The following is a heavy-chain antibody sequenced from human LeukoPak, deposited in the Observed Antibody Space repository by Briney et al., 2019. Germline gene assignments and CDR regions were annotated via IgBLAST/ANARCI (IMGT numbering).Heavy chain of an antibody. CDR1: GFTFSSYA. J-gene: IGHJ4*02. CDR2: ISYDGSNK. V-gene: IGHV3-30-3*01. D-gene: IGHD3-10*01. CDR3: ARDLIPLGGYYGSGSYDF. Sequence: PGRSLRLSCAASGFTFSSYAMHWVRQAPGKGLEWVAVISYDGSNKYYADSVKGRFTISRDNSMHTLYLQMNSLRAEDTAVYYWARDLIPLGGYYGSGSYDFWGQGTLVTVSS.